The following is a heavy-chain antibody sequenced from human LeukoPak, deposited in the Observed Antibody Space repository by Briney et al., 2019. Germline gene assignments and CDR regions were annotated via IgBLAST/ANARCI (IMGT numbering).Heavy chain of an antibody. CDR3: ASDDYGGNGYYFDY. J-gene: IGHJ4*02. Sequence: SETLSLTCTVSGGSVSSGSYYWSWIRQPPGKGLEWIGYIYYSGSTNYNPSLKSRVTISVDTSKNQFSLKLSSVTAAGTAVYYCASDDYGGNGYYFDYWGQGTLVTVSS. V-gene: IGHV4-61*01. CDR1: GGSVSSGSYY. D-gene: IGHD4-23*01. CDR2: IYYSGST.